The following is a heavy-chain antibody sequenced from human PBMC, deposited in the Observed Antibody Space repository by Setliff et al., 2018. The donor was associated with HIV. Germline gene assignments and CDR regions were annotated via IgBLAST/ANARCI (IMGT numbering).Heavy chain of an antibody. J-gene: IGHJ4*02. CDR1: GFTFSTYW. Sequence: PGGSLRLSCAASGFTFSTYWMSWVRQAPGKGLEWVAIIEQNGSNKYYGDSVKGRFTISRDNTKNSLYLQMTGLRAEDTAVYYCARVRRWEDYFDYWGQGTLVTVSS. D-gene: IGHD1-26*01. CDR2: IEQNGSNK. V-gene: IGHV3-7*01. CDR3: ARVRRWEDYFDY.